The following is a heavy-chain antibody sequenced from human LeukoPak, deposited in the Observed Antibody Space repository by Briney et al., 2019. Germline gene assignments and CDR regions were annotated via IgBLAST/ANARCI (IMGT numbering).Heavy chain of an antibody. D-gene: IGHD6-19*01. CDR2: IVGSGGNT. Sequence: GGSLRLSCAASGFTFSSYALSWVRQAPGKGLEWVSGIVGSGGNTYYADSVKGRFTISRDNSKNMLYLQMNSLRAEDTAVYYCVKDTSSGRYAFDYWGQGTLVTVSS. CDR3: VKDTSSGRYAFDY. V-gene: IGHV3-23*01. J-gene: IGHJ4*02. CDR1: GFTFSSYA.